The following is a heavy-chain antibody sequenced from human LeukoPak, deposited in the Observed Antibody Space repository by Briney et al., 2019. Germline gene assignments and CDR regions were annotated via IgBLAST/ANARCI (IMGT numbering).Heavy chain of an antibody. Sequence: GGSLRLSCAASGFSVSGNYMSWVRQAPGKGLEWVSTVSGSGGTTYDADSVRGLFTISSDNSKNRLYLQMNSLRGEDPAVYYCARGKGHDTSSTDYWGQGTLVTVSS. J-gene: IGHJ4*02. CDR2: VSGSGGTT. CDR3: ARGKGHDTSSTDY. CDR1: GFSVSGNY. D-gene: IGHD3-10*01. V-gene: IGHV3-23*01.